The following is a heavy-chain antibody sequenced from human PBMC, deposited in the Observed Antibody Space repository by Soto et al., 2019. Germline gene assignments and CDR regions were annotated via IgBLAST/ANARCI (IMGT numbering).Heavy chain of an antibody. CDR3: ASSSGYSAY. Sequence: EVQLLESGGGLVQPGGSLRLSCAASGFTFSSYAMSWVRQPPGKGLEWVSAISGSGGSTYYAYSVKGRFTISRDNSKKARYLQMNSLRAEDTAVYYCASSSGYSAYWGQGTLVTVSS. J-gene: IGHJ4*02. CDR2: ISGSGGST. D-gene: IGHD3-3*01. CDR1: GFTFSSYA. V-gene: IGHV3-23*01.